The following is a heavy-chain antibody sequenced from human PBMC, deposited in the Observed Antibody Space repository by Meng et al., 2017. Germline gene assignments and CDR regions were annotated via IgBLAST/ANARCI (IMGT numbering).Heavy chain of an antibody. CDR1: GGSFSGYY. J-gene: IGHJ4*02. V-gene: IGHV4-34*01. D-gene: IGHD1-26*01. CDR3: ARRGQTYWDGPGKREVFDY. CDR2: INHSGST. Sequence: QGQLHQWCAVLLTASETSSLTCAVYGGSFSGYYWSGISQPPGKGLDWIGEINHSGSTNYNPSLKSRVTISVDTSKNQFSLKLSSVTAADTAVYYCARRGQTYWDGPGKREVFDYWGQGTLVTVSS.